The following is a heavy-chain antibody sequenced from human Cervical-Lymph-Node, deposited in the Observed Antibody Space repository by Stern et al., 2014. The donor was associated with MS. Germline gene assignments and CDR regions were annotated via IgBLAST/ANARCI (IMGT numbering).Heavy chain of an antibody. CDR1: GFTFSSYS. J-gene: IGHJ4*02. D-gene: IGHD3-22*01. CDR3: ARGEADYYDSSGYSFDY. Sequence: VQLVESGGGLVQPGGSLRLSCAASGFTFSSYSMTWVRQAPGKGLEWVSYISSGGRSIYYAESVKGRLTISRDNAKNSLYLQMNSLRGDDTAVYYCARGEADYYDSSGYSFDYWGQGTLVTVSS. V-gene: IGHV3-48*01. CDR2: ISSGGRSI.